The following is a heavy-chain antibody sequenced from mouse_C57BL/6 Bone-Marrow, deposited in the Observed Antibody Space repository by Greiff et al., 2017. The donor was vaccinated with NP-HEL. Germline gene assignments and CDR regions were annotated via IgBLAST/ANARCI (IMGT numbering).Heavy chain of an antibody. Sequence: EVQVVESGGGLVKPGGSLKLSCAASGFTFSSYAMSWVRQTPEKRLEWVATISDGGSYTYYPDNVKGRFTISRDNAKNNLYLQMSHLKSEDTAMYYCARVRWLLRAMDYWGQGTSVTVSS. V-gene: IGHV5-4*01. CDR1: GFTFSSYA. CDR3: ARVRWLLRAMDY. D-gene: IGHD2-3*01. CDR2: ISDGGSYT. J-gene: IGHJ4*01.